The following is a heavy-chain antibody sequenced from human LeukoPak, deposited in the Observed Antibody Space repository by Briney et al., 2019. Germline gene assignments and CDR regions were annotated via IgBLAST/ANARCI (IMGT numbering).Heavy chain of an antibody. CDR2: ISGSGGST. CDR1: RFTFSRYA. CDR3: AKNPQYYYDSSGFFEY. V-gene: IGHV3-23*01. J-gene: IGHJ4*02. D-gene: IGHD3-22*01. Sequence: GGSLRLSCAASRFTFSRYAMNWVRQAPGKGLEWVSAISGSGGSTYYADSVKGRFTISRDNSKNTLYLQMNSLRVEDTAVYYCAKNPQYYYDSSGFFEYWGQGTLVTVSS.